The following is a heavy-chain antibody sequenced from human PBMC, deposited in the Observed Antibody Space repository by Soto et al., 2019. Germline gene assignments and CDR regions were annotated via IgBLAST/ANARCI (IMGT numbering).Heavy chain of an antibody. CDR3: AKRGGLAVAGYYFDY. D-gene: IGHD6-19*01. Sequence: GGSLRLSCAASGFTFSSYAMSWVRQAPGKGLEWVSTISGSGGDTYYADSVKGRFPISRDNSKNTLYLQMNSLRAEDTAIYYCAKRGGLAVAGYYFDYWGQGTLVTVS. CDR2: ISGSGGDT. CDR1: GFTFSSYA. J-gene: IGHJ4*02. V-gene: IGHV3-23*01.